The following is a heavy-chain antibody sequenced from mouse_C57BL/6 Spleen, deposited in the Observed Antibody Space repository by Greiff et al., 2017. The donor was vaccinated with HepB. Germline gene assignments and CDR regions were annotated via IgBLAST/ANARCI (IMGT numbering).Heavy chain of an antibody. V-gene: IGHV1-81*01. CDR2: IYPRSGNT. CDR1: GYTFTSYG. D-gene: IGHD2-12*01. CDR3: AREGTVTTEKVYAMDY. J-gene: IGHJ4*01. Sequence: QVQLQQSGAELARPGASVKLSCKASGYTFTSYGISWVKQRTGKGLEWIGEIYPRSGNTYYNEKFKGKATLIADTSSSTAYMGLRSLPSEDSAVYCCAREGTVTTEKVYAMDYWGQGTSVTVSS.